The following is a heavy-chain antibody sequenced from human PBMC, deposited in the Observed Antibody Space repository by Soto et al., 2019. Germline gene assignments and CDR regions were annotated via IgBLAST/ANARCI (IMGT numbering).Heavy chain of an antibody. CDR2: ISGSGEST. CDR3: AKRREGCYYIFGY. Sequence: LRLSCAASGLTFSSFAMSWVRQAPGKGLEWVSSISGSGESTYYADSVKGRLSISRDNSKNTLYLQMNSLRAEDTAVYYCAKRREGCYYIFGYLGQRPPGTVAS. D-gene: IGHD3-10*01. V-gene: IGHV3-23*01. CDR1: GLTFSSFA. J-gene: IGHJ4*02.